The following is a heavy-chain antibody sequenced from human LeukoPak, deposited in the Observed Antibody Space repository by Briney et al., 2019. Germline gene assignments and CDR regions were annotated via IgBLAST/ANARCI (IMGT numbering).Heavy chain of an antibody. CDR1: GFTFSSYW. V-gene: IGHV3-74*01. J-gene: IGHJ4*02. CDR2: ISTDGGST. CDR3: ARGRSTSSWYYFDY. D-gene: IGHD6-13*01. Sequence: PGGSLRLSCAASGFTFSSYWMHWVRQAPGKGLVWVSRISTDGGSTTYADSVKGRFTIYRDNAKDTLYLQINSLRAEDTAVYYCARGRSTSSWYYFDYWGQGTLVTVSS.